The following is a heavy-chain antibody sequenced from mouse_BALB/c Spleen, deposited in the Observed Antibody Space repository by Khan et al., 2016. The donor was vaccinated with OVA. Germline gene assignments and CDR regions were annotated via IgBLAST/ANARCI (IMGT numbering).Heavy chain of an antibody. CDR3: SRPPYFSYVMVY. Sequence: QIPLVQSGPELRKPGETVKISCKASGYTFTNFGMNWVKQAPGKGLKWMGWINTYTGEPTYADDFKGRFAFSLETSATTAYLQINNLKNEDTGTYFCSRPPYFSYVMVYWGQGTSVTVSS. D-gene: IGHD2-10*01. J-gene: IGHJ4*01. CDR1: GYTFTNFG. V-gene: IGHV9-3-1*01. CDR2: INTYTGEP.